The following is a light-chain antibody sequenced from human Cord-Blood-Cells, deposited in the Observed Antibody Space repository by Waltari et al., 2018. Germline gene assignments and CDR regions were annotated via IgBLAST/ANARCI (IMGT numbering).Light chain of an antibody. J-gene: IGLJ1*01. Sequence: SYELTQPPSVSVSPGQTASITCSGDKLGEKYACWYQQKPGQSPVLVIYQGSKRPSGIPDRFAGSNSGNTATLTISGTQAMDEADYYCQAWDSSSYVFGTGTKVTVL. CDR2: QGS. CDR1: KLGEKY. V-gene: IGLV3-1*01. CDR3: QAWDSSSYV.